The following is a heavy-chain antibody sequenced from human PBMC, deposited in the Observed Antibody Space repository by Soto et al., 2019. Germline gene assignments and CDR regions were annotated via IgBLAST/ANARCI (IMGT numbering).Heavy chain of an antibody. CDR1: GFTVSSNY. CDR3: AREIYSSSSLFNYYYYYMDV. D-gene: IGHD6-6*01. V-gene: IGHV3-66*01. J-gene: IGHJ6*03. Sequence: HPGGSLRLSCAASGFTVSSNYMSWVRQAPGKGLEWVSVIYSGGSTYYADSVKGRFTISRDYSKNTLYLQMNSLRAEDTAVYYCAREIYSSSSLFNYYYYYMDVWGKGTTVTVSS. CDR2: IYSGGST.